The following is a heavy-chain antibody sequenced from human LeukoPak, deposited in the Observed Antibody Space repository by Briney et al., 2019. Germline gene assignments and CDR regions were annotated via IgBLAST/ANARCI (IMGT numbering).Heavy chain of an antibody. Sequence: PSETLSLTCTVSGGSISSDYWSWIRQRPGKGLEWIGYIYYSGRTNYNPSLKSRVTISVDTSKSQFSLKLSSVTAADTAVYYCARVRSYDSSGYYSPGHYYYYMDVWGKGTTVTISS. CDR2: IYYSGRT. CDR1: GGSISSDY. D-gene: IGHD3-22*01. V-gene: IGHV4-59*01. CDR3: ARVRSYDSSGYYSPGHYYYYMDV. J-gene: IGHJ6*03.